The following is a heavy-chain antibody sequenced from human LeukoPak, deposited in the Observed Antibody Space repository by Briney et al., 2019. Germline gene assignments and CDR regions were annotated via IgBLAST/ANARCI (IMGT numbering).Heavy chain of an antibody. Sequence: TGGSLRLSCAASGFAFSVYEMYWVRQAPGKGLEWVSYISSSGGTRYYADSVKGRFTISRDNAKNSLYLQMNSLRAEDTAAYYCATLTVASSFDYWGQGTLVTVSS. CDR1: GFAFSVYE. J-gene: IGHJ4*02. V-gene: IGHV3-48*03. CDR2: ISSSGGTR. CDR3: ATLTVASSFDY. D-gene: IGHD6-19*01.